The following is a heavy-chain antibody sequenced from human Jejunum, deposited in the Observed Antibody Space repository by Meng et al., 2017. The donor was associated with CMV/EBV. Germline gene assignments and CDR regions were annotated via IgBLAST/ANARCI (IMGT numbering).Heavy chain of an antibody. CDR1: GFSFSDYD. J-gene: IGHJ4*02. V-gene: IGHV3-21*01. D-gene: IGHD4-17*01. CDR2: MTSGSSFI. Sequence: EVQLVEPGGGLVKPGGSLRLSCVASGFSFSDYDINWVRQAPGKGLEWVSSMTSGSSFIYYADSVKGRFTISRDNSKNSLYLRMNNLRAEDTAVYYCARDRWNGDYEPVDFWGQGTLFTVSS. CDR3: ARDRWNGDYEPVDF.